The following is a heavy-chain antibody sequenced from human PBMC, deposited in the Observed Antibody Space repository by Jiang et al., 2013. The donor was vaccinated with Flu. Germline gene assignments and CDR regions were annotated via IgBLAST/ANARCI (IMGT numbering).Heavy chain of an antibody. V-gene: IGHV3-66*01. CDR2: IYSGGST. Sequence: VQLVESGGGLVQPGGSLRLSCAASGFTVSSNYMSWVRQAPGKGLEWVSVIYSGGSTYYADSVKGRFTISRDNSKNTLYLQMNSLRAEDTAVYYCARDIAAAGTSDNWFDPWGQGTPVTVSS. CDR1: GFTVSSNY. CDR3: ARDIAAAGTSDNWFDP. J-gene: IGHJ5*02. D-gene: IGHD6-13*01.